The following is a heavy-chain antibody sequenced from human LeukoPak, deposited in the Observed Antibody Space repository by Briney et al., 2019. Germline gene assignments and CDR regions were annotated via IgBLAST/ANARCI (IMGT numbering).Heavy chain of an antibody. CDR2: IYYSGST. D-gene: IGHD1-26*01. V-gene: IGHV4-39*01. CDR1: GGSISCNSCY. J-gene: IGHJ4*02. CDR3: ARRSHFFDY. Sequence: SETLSLTCTVSGGSISCNSCYWGWIRQPPGEGLEWIASIYYSGSTYYNPSLKSRVTISVDTSKNQFSLRLRSVTAADTAIYYCARRSHFFDYWGQGTLVTVSS.